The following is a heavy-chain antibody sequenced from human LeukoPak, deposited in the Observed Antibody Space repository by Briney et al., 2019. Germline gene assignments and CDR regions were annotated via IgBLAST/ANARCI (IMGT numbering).Heavy chain of an antibody. Sequence: GGSLRLSCAASGFTFNNYGMHWVRQAPGKGLEWVAFIRDDGGDKFYADSVKDRFTISRDNSKNTLYLQMNSLRAEDTAVYYCARDTGSYGMDVWGQGTTVTVSS. CDR3: ARDTGSYGMDV. CDR2: IRDDGGDK. J-gene: IGHJ6*02. CDR1: GFTFNNYG. V-gene: IGHV3-30*02. D-gene: IGHD4-17*01.